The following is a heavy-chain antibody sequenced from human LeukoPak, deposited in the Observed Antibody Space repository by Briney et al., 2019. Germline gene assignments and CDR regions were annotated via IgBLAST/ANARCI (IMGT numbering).Heavy chain of an antibody. V-gene: IGHV3-23*01. CDR2: ISGSGGST. CDR1: GFTFSSYA. D-gene: IGHD3-3*01. Sequence: GGSLRLSCAASGFTFSSYAMSWVRQAPGKGLEWVSAISGSGGSTYYADSVKGRFTISRDNSKNTLYLQMNSLRAEDTAVYYCATIFGVPPRYFQHWGQGTLVTVSS. CDR3: ATIFGVPPRYFQH. J-gene: IGHJ1*01.